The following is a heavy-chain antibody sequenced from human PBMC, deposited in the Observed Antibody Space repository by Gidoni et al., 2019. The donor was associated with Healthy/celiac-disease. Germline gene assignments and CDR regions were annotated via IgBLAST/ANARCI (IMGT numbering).Heavy chain of an antibody. CDR1: GGSFSGYY. CDR2: INHSGST. D-gene: IGHD5-18*01. J-gene: IGHJ6*03. Sequence: QVQLQQWGAGLLKPSETLSLTCAVYGGSFSGYYWSWIRQPPGKGLEWIGEINHSGSTNYNPSLKSRVTISVDTSKNQFSLKLSSVTAADTAVYYCARSAMVMMRYYYYMDVWGKGTTVTVSS. CDR3: ARSAMVMMRYYYYMDV. V-gene: IGHV4-34*01.